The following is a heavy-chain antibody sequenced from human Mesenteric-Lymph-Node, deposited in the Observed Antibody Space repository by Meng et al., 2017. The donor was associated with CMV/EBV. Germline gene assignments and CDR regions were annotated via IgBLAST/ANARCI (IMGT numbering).Heavy chain of an antibody. CDR2: ISWNSGNV. Sequence: SLRLSCAASGFSFDDYAMHWVRQAPGKGLEWVAGISWNSGNVEYADSVKGRFTISRDNTRRSLFLQMTNLRNEDTALYYCGKDIDYSNYGAMDVWGQGTTVTVSS. D-gene: IGHD4-11*01. J-gene: IGHJ6*02. CDR3: GKDIDYSNYGAMDV. V-gene: IGHV3-9*01. CDR1: GFSFDDYA.